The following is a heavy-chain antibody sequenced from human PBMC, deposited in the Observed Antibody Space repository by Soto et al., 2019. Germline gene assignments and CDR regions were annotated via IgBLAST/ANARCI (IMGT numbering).Heavy chain of an antibody. CDR2: IDPRDSYT. CDR3: ARLYCSSSTCDRWFDP. Sequence: GESLKISCTGFGYTFTTFWISWVRQMPGRGLEWMGRIDPRDSYTNYSPSFEGHVTISADKSTRTAYLQWGSLKASDTAMYYCARLYCSSSTCDRWFDPWGQGTLVTVSS. CDR1: GYTFTTFW. D-gene: IGHD2-2*01. V-gene: IGHV5-10-1*01. J-gene: IGHJ5*02.